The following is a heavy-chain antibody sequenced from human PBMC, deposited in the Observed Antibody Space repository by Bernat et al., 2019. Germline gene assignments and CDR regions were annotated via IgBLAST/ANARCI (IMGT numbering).Heavy chain of an antibody. D-gene: IGHD4-23*01. V-gene: IGHV3-23*01. CDR2: ISGGGGTT. J-gene: IGHJ4*02. Sequence: EVQLLESGGGLVQPGGSLRLSCAASGFTFSTYAMTWVRQAPGKGLELVSGISGGGGTTSSADPVKGRFTISRDNSKNTLYLQMNSLRAEDTAIYYCAKQLYGGADYGGQGTLVTVSS. CDR1: GFTFSTYA. CDR3: AKQLYGGADY.